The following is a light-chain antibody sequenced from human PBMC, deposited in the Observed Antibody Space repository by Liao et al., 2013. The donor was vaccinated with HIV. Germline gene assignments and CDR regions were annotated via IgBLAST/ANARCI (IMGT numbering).Light chain of an antibody. CDR2: QDT. Sequence: SYELTQAPSVSVPPGQTASITCSGDKLANRYTYWYQQRPGRSPVLVIYQDTKRPPGIPERFSGSNSGNTATLSVSGTQAMDEADYFCQAWDIGTRVVFGGGTTLTVL. J-gene: IGLJ2*01. CDR3: QAWDIGTRVV. CDR1: KLANRY. V-gene: IGLV3-1*01.